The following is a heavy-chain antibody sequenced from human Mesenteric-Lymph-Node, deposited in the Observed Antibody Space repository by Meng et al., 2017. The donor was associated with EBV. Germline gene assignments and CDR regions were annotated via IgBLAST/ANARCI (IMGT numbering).Heavy chain of an antibody. CDR3: ARGTTVEWFDP. J-gene: IGHJ5*02. CDR2: IYYTGST. V-gene: IGHV4-61*01. CDR1: GDSVSSGSYY. D-gene: IGHD4-23*01. Sequence: VQLQVSGPGLVKPSETLSLTCTVSGDSVSSGSYYWYWIRQPPGKGLAWIGYIYYTGSTNYNPSLKSRVTISVDTSKNQFSLKLSSVTAADTAVYYCARGTTVEWFDPWGQGTLVTVSS.